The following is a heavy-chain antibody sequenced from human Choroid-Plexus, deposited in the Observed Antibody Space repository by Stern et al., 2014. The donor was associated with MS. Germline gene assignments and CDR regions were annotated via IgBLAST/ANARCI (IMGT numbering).Heavy chain of an antibody. J-gene: IGHJ4*02. CDR2: IYWDDSK. CDR1: GFSLSTSGVG. Sequence: QITLKESGPTLVKPTQTLTLTCAFSGFSLSTSGVGVGWIRQPPGKALEXLAFIYWDDSKRYSPSLKNRLPITKDTSKNQVVLTMNNMDPVDTATFYCATHAPGVVPAALDYWGQGTLVTVS. D-gene: IGHD2-2*01. V-gene: IGHV2-5*02. CDR3: ATHAPGVVPAALDY.